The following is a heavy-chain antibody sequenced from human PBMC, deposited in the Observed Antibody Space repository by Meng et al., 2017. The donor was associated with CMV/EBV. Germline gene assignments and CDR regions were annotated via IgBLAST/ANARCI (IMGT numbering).Heavy chain of an antibody. J-gene: IGHJ4*02. CDR3: ARSGYSGYAADLTFDY. CDR2: IYSGGST. Sequence: GESLKISCAASGFTVSSHYMSWVRQAPGKGLEWVSVIYSGGSTYYADSVKGRFTISRDNSKNTLYLQMNSLRAEDTAVYYCARSGYSGYAADLTFDYWGQGTLVTVSS. V-gene: IGHV3-53*01. CDR1: GFTVSSHY. D-gene: IGHD5-12*01.